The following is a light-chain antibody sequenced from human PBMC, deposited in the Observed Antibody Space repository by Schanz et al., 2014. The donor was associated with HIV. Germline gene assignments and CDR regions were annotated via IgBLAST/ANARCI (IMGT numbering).Light chain of an antibody. CDR2: NPY. J-gene: IGLJ3*02. CDR3: ATWDDGLDAWV. CDR1: NSNFRSNA. Sequence: QSVVTQPPSTSGTPRQGGTMSCSGSNSNFRSNAANSYPPLPGTAPKLLIYNPYHRPSGVPDRFSGSESGTSASLAISGLQSEDEGDYYCATWDDGLDAWVFGGGTKLTVL. V-gene: IGLV1-44*01.